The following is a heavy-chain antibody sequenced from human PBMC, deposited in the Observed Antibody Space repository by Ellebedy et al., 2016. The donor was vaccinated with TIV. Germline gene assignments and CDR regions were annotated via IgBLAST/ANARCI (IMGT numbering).Heavy chain of an antibody. D-gene: IGHD3-16*01. V-gene: IGHV1-3*04. J-gene: IGHJ4*02. CDR3: AKDRGGTGDFDY. CDR1: GYTFALYT. CDR2: INTDTGNT. Sequence: AASVKVSCKASGYTFALYTMHWVRQAPGQRLEWLGWINTDTGNTEYSQNFQGRVTFTTDTAASTVYMSLSSLGSEDTAVDYCAKDRGGTGDFDYWGQGTLVTVSS.